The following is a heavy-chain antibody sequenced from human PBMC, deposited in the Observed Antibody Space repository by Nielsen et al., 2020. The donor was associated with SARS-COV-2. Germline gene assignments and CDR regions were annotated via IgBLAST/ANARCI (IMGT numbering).Heavy chain of an antibody. CDR1: GGSISSYY. D-gene: IGHD6-19*01. CDR3: ARDVRGWYGVDI. Sequence: GSLRLSCTVSGGSISSYYWSWIRQPPGKGLEWIGYIYYSGSTNYNPSLKSRVTISVDTSKNQFSLKLSSVTAGDSAVYYCARDVRGWYGVDIWGQGTMVTVSS. CDR2: IYYSGST. J-gene: IGHJ3*02. V-gene: IGHV4-59*12.